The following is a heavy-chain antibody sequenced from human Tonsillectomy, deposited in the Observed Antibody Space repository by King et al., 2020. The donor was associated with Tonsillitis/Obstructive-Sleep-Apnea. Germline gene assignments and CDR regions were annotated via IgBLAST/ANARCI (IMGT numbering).Heavy chain of an antibody. J-gene: IGHJ6*02. CDR2: INPNSGGA. V-gene: IGHV1-2*02. Sequence: VQLVESGAEVKKPGASVKVSCKASGHNFTGYYIHWVRQAPGQGLEWMGCINPNSGGANYAQKFQGRVTMTRDTCISRSGMELSRLRSDDTAVYYCARDIGRWTASGGMDVWGQGTTVTVSS. D-gene: IGHD3-3*01. CDR3: ARDIGRWTASGGMDV. CDR1: GHNFTGYY.